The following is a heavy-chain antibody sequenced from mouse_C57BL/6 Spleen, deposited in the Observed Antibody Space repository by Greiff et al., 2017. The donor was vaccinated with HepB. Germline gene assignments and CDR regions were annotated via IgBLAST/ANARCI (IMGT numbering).Heavy chain of an antibody. Sequence: VQLQQSGAELVKPGASVKLSCKASGYTFTSYWMQWVKQRPGQGLEWIGEIDPSDSYTNYNQKFKGKATLTVDTSSSTAYMQLSSLTSEDSAVYYCANYGSSYDFDYWGQGTTLTVSS. CDR1: GYTFTSYW. V-gene: IGHV1-50*01. D-gene: IGHD1-1*01. CDR2: IDPSDSYT. CDR3: ANYGSSYDFDY. J-gene: IGHJ2*01.